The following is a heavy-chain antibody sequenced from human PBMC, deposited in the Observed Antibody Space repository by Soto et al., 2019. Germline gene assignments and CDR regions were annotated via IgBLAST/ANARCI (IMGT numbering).Heavy chain of an antibody. D-gene: IGHD6-19*01. CDR3: ARGPYSSGWYVVDY. V-gene: IGHV4-4*07. CDR1: GASISAYA. Sequence: AETLSLTCTVSGASISAYAWSWIRQPAGKGLEWIGRLYSSGNTNYNPSFKSRLTMSSDTSKNQFSLKLISVTAADTAVYYCARGPYSSGWYVVDYWGQGTLVPVSS. CDR2: LYSSGNT. J-gene: IGHJ4*02.